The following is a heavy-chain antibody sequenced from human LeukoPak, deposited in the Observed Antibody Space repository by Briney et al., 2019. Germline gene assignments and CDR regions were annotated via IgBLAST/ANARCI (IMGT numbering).Heavy chain of an antibody. CDR3: ARGITMIWPYYYYMDV. V-gene: IGHV4-4*07. Sequence: SETLSLTCTVSGGSISSYYWSWIRQPAGKGLEWIGRIYASGSTNYNPSLKSRVTISVDTSKNQFSLKLSSVTAADTAVYCCARGITMIWPYYYYMDVWGKGTTVTISS. D-gene: IGHD3-22*01. CDR1: GGSISSYY. J-gene: IGHJ6*03. CDR2: IYASGST.